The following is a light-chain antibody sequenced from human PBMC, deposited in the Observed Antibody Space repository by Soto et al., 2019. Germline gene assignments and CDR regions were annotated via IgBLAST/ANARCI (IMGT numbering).Light chain of an antibody. CDR1: QSLLHRNGYNY. J-gene: IGKJ1*01. CDR3: MQALQPPWT. Sequence: IVMTQSPLSLPVTPGESASISCRSSQSLLHRNGYNYLDWYLQKPGQSPQVLIYLGSNRASGVPDRFSVSGSGTDFTLNISRVEAEDVGVYYCMQALQPPWTFGQGTKVEIK. CDR2: LGS. V-gene: IGKV2-28*01.